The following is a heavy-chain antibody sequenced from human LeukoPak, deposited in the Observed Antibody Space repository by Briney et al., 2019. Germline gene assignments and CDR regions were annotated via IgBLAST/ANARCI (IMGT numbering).Heavy chain of an antibody. V-gene: IGHV3-23*01. Sequence: TGGSLRLSCAASGFTFSSYAMSWVRQAPGKGLEWVPAISGSGGSTYYADSVKGRFTISRDNSKNTLYLQMNSLRAEDTAVYYCAKGDVYSGYDFLDYWGQGTLVTVSS. CDR3: AKGDVYSGYDFLDY. CDR2: ISGSGGST. J-gene: IGHJ4*02. CDR1: GFTFSSYA. D-gene: IGHD5-12*01.